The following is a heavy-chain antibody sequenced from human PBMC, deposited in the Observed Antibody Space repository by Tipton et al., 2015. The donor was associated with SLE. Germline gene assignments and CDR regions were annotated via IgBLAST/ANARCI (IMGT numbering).Heavy chain of an antibody. CDR2: IYQSGST. Sequence: TLSLTCAVSGYPISSGYYWGWFRQPPGKGLEWIGSIYQSGSTYYNPSLKSRVTISVDTSKNQFSLNLSSVTAADTAVYYCAGRFSSSWFYYYGMDVWGQGTTVTVSS. J-gene: IGHJ6*02. CDR3: AGRFSSSWFYYYGMDV. D-gene: IGHD6-13*01. V-gene: IGHV4-38-2*01. CDR1: GYPISSGYY.